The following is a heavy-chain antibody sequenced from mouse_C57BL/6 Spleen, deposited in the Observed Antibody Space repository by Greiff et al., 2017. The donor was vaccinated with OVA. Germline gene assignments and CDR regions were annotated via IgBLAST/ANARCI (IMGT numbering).Heavy chain of an antibody. V-gene: IGHV7-1*01. D-gene: IGHD4-1*01. CDR3: ARDAGKDWYFDV. Sequence: DVMLVESGGGLVQSGRSLRLSCATSGFTFSDFYMEWVRQAPGKGLEWIAASRNKANDYTTEYSASVKGRFIVSRDTSQSILYLQMNALRAEDTAIYYCARDAGKDWYFDVWGTGTTVTVSS. CDR2: SRNKANDYTT. J-gene: IGHJ1*03. CDR1: GFTFSDFY.